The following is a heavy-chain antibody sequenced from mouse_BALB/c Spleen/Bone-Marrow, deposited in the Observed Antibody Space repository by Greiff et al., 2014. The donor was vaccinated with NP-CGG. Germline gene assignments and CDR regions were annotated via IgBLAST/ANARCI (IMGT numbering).Heavy chain of an antibody. CDR3: ARDTMDY. CDR2: IYPGNVNT. V-gene: IGHV1S56*01. CDR1: GYTFTSYY. J-gene: IGHJ4*01. Sequence: VQRVESGPELVKPGASVRISCKASGYTFTSYYIHWVKQRPGQGLEWTGWIYPGNVNTKYNEKFKGKATLTADKSSSTAYMQLSSLTSEDSAVYFCARDTMDYWGQGTSVTVSS.